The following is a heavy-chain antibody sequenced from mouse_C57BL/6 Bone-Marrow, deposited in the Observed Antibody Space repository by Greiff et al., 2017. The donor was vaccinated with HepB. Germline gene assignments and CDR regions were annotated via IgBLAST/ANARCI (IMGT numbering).Heavy chain of an antibody. D-gene: IGHD1-1*01. CDR3: ARGRDGSSLFAY. Sequence: VQLQQSGPELVKPGASVKISCKASGYAFSSSWMNWVKQRPGKGLEWIGRIYPGDGDTNYNGKFKGKATLTADKSSSTAYMQLSSLTSEDSAVYFCARGRDGSSLFAYWGQGTLVTVSA. CDR1: GYAFSSSW. J-gene: IGHJ3*01. V-gene: IGHV1-82*01. CDR2: IYPGDGDT.